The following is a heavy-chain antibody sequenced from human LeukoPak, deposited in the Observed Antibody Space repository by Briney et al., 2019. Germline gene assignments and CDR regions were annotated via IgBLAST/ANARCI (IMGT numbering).Heavy chain of an antibody. V-gene: IGHV1-69*05. CDR3: ARDPGTRVVTPGVIWFDP. CDR2: IIPIFGTA. J-gene: IGHJ5*02. D-gene: IGHD4-23*01. CDR1: GGTFSSYA. Sequence: SVKVSFKACGGTFSSYAISWVRQAPGQGLEWMGRIIPIFGTANYAQKFQGRVTITTDESTSTAYMELSSLRSEDTAVYYCARDPGTRVVTPGVIWFDPWGQGTLVTVSS.